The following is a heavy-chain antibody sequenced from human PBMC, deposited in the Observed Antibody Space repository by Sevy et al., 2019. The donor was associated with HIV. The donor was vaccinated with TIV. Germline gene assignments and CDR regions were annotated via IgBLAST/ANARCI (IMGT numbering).Heavy chain of an antibody. D-gene: IGHD3-3*01. Sequence: GGSLRLSCAASGFTFSSYSMNWVRQAPGKGLEWLSSISDDSRYIYYSDSVKGRFTISRANAKSSLYLQMNSLRVDDTAIYYCARDFTIFGVVSGIDYWGQGNLVTVSS. V-gene: IGHV3-21*01. J-gene: IGHJ4*02. CDR1: GFTFSSYS. CDR3: ARDFTIFGVVSGIDY. CDR2: ISDDSRYI.